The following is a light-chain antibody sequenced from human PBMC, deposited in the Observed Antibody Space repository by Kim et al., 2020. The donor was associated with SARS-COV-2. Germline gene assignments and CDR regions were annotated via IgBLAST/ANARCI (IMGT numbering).Light chain of an antibody. J-gene: IGLJ2*01. CDR2: GKN. CDR1: SLRSYY. Sequence: SSELTQDPAVSVALGQTVRITCQGDSLRSYYATWYQQKPGQAPIVVIYGKNNRPSGIPDRFSGSGSGNTASLTITGTQAGDEADYYCNSRDSNDKVVFGGGTQLTVL. V-gene: IGLV3-19*01. CDR3: NSRDSNDKVV.